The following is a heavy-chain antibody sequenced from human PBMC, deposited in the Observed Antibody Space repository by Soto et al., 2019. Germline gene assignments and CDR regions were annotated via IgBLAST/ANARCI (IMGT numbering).Heavy chain of an antibody. D-gene: IGHD4-17*01. CDR3: ARDNLYDYGGNYQPYYFDY. Sequence: QVQLVQSGAEVKKPGSSVKVSCKASGGTFSSYAISWVRQAPGQGLEWMGGIIPIFGTANYAQKFQGRVTITADESTSTAYMELSSLRSEDTAVYYCARDNLYDYGGNYQPYYFDYWGQGTLVTVSS. V-gene: IGHV1-69*12. CDR2: IIPIFGTA. CDR1: GGTFSSYA. J-gene: IGHJ4*02.